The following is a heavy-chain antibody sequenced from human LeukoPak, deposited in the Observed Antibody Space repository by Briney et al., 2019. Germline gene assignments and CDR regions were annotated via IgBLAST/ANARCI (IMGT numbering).Heavy chain of an antibody. J-gene: IGHJ4*02. CDR1: GYTFTSYG. CDR3: ARGGGTLSRLVTLDY. Sequence: PGASVTVSCKASGYTFTSYGISWVRQAPGQGLEWMGWISAYNGNTNYAQKLQGRVTMTTDTSTSTAYMELRSLRSDDTAVYYCARGGGTLSRLVTLDYWGQGTLVTVSS. CDR2: ISAYNGNT. D-gene: IGHD3-9*01. V-gene: IGHV1-18*01.